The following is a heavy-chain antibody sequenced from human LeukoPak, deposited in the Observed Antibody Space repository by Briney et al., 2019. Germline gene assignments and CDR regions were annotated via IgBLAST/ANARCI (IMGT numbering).Heavy chain of an antibody. CDR1: GFTFSSYA. Sequence: GGSLRLSCAASGFTFSSYAMSWVRQAPGKGLEWVSAISGSGGSTYYADSAKGRFTISRDNSKNTLYLQMNSLRAEDTAVYYCAKDLDYGDFNNFDDYWGQGTLVTVSS. J-gene: IGHJ4*02. CDR3: AKDLDYGDFNNFDDY. D-gene: IGHD4-17*01. CDR2: ISGSGGST. V-gene: IGHV3-23*01.